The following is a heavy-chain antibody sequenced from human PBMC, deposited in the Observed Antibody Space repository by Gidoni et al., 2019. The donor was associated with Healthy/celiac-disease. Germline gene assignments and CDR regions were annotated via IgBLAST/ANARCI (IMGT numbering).Heavy chain of an antibody. V-gene: IGHV3-21*01. Sequence: EVQLVESGGGLVKPGGSLSLSCAASGFTSSSFRIHLVRQAPGKGLEWVSSISSSSSYIYYADSVKGRFTISRDNAKNSLYLQMNSLRAEDTAVYYCARYCSGGSCYSTMYYYYYGMDVWGQGTTVTVSS. CDR2: ISSSSSYI. CDR1: GFTSSSFR. D-gene: IGHD2-15*01. J-gene: IGHJ6*02. CDR3: ARYCSGGSCYSTMYYYYYGMDV.